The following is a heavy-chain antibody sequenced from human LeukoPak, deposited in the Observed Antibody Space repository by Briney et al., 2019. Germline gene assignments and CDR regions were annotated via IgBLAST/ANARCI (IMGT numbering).Heavy chain of an antibody. CDR2: IKQDGSEK. J-gene: IGHJ4*02. V-gene: IGHV3-7*01. CDR1: GFTFSSYW. CDR3: ARGLSGYSSSLGY. D-gene: IGHD6-19*01. Sequence: GGSLRLSCAASGFTFSSYWMSWVRQAPGKGLEWVANIKQDGSEKYFVDSVRGRFTISRDNSKNTLYLQMNSLRAEDTAVYYCARGLSGYSSSLGYWGQGTLVTVSS.